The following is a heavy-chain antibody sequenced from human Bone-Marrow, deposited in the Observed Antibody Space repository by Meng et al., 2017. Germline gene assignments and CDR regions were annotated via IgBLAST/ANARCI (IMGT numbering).Heavy chain of an antibody. J-gene: IGHJ4*02. CDR3: ARESSSGSYYFDY. CDR2: IYYSEST. Sequence: QVQLQESGPGLVKPSKTLSLTLPVSGGSISSGGYFWSWIRQHPGKGLEWIGYIYYSESTYYSPSLKSRVTISVDTSKNQFSLRLSSVTAADTAVYYCARESSSGSYYFDYWGQGTLVTVSS. D-gene: IGHD6-19*01. CDR1: GGSISSGGYF. V-gene: IGHV4-31*03.